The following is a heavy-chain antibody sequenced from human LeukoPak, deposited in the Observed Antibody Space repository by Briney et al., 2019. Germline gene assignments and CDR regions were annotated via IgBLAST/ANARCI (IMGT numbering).Heavy chain of an antibody. CDR2: IYYSGST. V-gene: IGHV4-39*07. D-gene: IGHD6-6*01. J-gene: IGHJ4*02. Sequence: SETLSLTCTVSGGSISSSSYYWGWIRQPPGKGLEWIGSIYYSGSTYYNPSLKRRVTISVDTSKNQFSLKLSSVTAADTAVYYCTRGRYSSSWGPVGNHHDYWGQGTLVTVSS. CDR3: TRGRYSSSWGPVGNHHDY. CDR1: GGSISSSSYY.